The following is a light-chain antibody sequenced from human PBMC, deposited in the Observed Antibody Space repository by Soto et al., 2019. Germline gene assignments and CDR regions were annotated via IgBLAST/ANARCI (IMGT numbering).Light chain of an antibody. J-gene: IGKJ3*01. CDR2: GAS. CDR1: QSVASTN. Sequence: EIVMTQSPATLSLSPGERATLSCRASQSVASTNLAWYQQKPGQAPRLLIYGASTRATGIPARFSGSGSGTEFTLTISSLQSEDLAVYYCQKYNSWPLTFGPGTNVDLK. CDR3: QKYNSWPLT. V-gene: IGKV3-15*01.